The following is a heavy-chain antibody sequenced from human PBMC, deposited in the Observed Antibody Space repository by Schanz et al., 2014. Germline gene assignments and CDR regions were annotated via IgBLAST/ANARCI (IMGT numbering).Heavy chain of an antibody. Sequence: EMQLLESGGGLIQPGGSLRLSCAASGFTFSTHAMSWVRQAPGKGLEWVSGITGASDHIDYAESVKGRFTISRDNTKNSLFLQLNSLRADDTAVYYCAKDAENTAMITDYFDYWGQGTLVTVSS. CDR2: ITGASDHI. V-gene: IGHV3-23*01. D-gene: IGHD5-18*01. J-gene: IGHJ4*02. CDR1: GFTFSTHA. CDR3: AKDAENTAMITDYFDY.